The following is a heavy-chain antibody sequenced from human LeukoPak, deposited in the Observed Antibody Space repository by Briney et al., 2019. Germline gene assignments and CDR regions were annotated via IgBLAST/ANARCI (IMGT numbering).Heavy chain of an antibody. V-gene: IGHV3-23*01. CDR3: ASNHIVVVPAGGTDY. CDR1: GSTFSSYG. Sequence: PGGSLRLSCAASGSTFSSYGMSWVRQAPGKGLEWVSAISGSGGSTYYADSVKGRFTISRDNAKNSLYLQMNSLRAEDTAVYYCASNHIVVVPAGGTDYWGQGTLVTVSS. J-gene: IGHJ4*02. D-gene: IGHD2-2*01. CDR2: ISGSGGST.